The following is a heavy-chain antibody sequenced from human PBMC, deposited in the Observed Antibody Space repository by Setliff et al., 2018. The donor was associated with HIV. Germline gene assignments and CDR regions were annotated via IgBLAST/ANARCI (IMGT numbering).Heavy chain of an antibody. CDR3: ARDGGSSGWYFVLGYSDY. CDR1: GGSTDSGSYY. Sequence: SETLFLTCTVSGGSTDSGSYYWAWIRQPPGKGLEWIGSMYYTGSTYYNPSLKSRVTTSIDTSKNQFSLKLNSVTAADTAMYYCARDGGSSGWYFVLGYSDYWGPGTLVTVSS. V-gene: IGHV4-39*02. CDR2: MYYTGST. D-gene: IGHD6-19*01. J-gene: IGHJ4*02.